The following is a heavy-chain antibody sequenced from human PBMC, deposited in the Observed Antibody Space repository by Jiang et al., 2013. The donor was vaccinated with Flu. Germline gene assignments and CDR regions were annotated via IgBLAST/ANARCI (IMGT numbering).Heavy chain of an antibody. CDR1: GGSFSGYY. J-gene: IGHJ4*02. D-gene: IGHD2-2*01. CDR2: INHSGST. Sequence: LLKPSETLSLTCAVYGGSFSGYYWSWIRQPPGKGLEWIGEINHSGSTNYNPSLKSRVTISVDTSKNQFSLKLSSVTAADTAVYYCARGTDIVVVDYWGQGTLVTVSS. V-gene: IGHV4-34*01. CDR3: ARGTDIVVVDY.